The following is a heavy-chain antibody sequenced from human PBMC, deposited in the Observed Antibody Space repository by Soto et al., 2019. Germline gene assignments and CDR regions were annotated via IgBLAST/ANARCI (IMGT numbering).Heavy chain of an antibody. Sequence: PSVKVSCKASGGTFSSYAISWVRQAPGQGLEWMGGIIPIFGTANYAQKFQGRVTITADKSTSTAYMELSSLRSEDTAVYYCASRYYDSSGYWGAFDIWGQGTMVTVSS. J-gene: IGHJ3*02. V-gene: IGHV1-69*06. D-gene: IGHD3-22*01. CDR2: IIPIFGTA. CDR3: ASRYYDSSGYWGAFDI. CDR1: GGTFSSYA.